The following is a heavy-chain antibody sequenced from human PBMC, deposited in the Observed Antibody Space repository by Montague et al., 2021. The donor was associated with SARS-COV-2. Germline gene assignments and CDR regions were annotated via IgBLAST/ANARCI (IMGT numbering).Heavy chain of an antibody. Sequence: CAISGDSVSSRSVAWNWIRQSPSRGLEWLGRTYYRSRWYDDYAASVKGRITMNPDTAKNHFSLQLNSVTPEDTAVYYCARGNWEKVTGTTSDSLYYLDRWGQGTLVTVSS. CDR2: TYYRSRWYD. D-gene: IGHD1-7*01. J-gene: IGHJ4*02. V-gene: IGHV6-1*01. CDR3: ARGNWEKVTGTTSDSLYYLDR. CDR1: GDSVSSRSVA.